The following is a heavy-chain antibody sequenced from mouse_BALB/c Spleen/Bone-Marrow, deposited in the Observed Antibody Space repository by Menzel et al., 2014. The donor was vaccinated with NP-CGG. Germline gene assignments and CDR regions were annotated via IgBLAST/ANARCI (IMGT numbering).Heavy chain of an antibody. Sequence: EVKLMESGAELVKPGASVKLSCTASGFNIKDTYMHWVKQRPEQGLEWIGRIDPANGNTKYDPKFQGKATITADTSSNTAYLQLSRLTSEDTAVYYCARSRDYSSSYYAMDYWGQGTSVTVSS. D-gene: IGHD1-1*01. CDR1: GFNIKDTY. CDR2: IDPANGNT. V-gene: IGHV14-3*02. J-gene: IGHJ4*01. CDR3: ARSRDYSSSYYAMDY.